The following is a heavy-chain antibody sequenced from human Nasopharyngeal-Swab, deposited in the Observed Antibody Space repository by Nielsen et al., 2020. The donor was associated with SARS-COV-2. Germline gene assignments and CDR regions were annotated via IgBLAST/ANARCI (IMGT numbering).Heavy chain of an antibody. CDR3: AKHPIRIYYYYMDV. V-gene: IGHV3-23*01. CDR2: ISGSGGST. J-gene: IGHJ6*03. Sequence: GGSLRLSCAASGFTFSSHAMSWVRQAPGKGLEWVSAISGSGGSTYYADSVKGRFTISRDNSENTLYLQMNSLRAEDTAVYYCAKHPIRIYYYYMDVWGKGTTVTVSS. D-gene: IGHD2/OR15-2a*01. CDR1: GFTFSSHA.